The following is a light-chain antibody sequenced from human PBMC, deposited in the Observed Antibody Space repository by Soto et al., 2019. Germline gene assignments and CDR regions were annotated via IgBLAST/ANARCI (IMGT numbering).Light chain of an antibody. Sequence: QSVLTQPPSVSGAPGQRVTISCTGNNSNLGAGYDVHWYQQLPGAAPKLVVFGNRNRPSGVPERFSGSKSGTSASLAITGLQDEDEADYYCQAYDYSLTAFVFGGGTKVTVL. CDR1: NSNLGAGYD. CDR3: QAYDYSLTAFV. J-gene: IGLJ3*02. V-gene: IGLV1-40*01. CDR2: GNR.